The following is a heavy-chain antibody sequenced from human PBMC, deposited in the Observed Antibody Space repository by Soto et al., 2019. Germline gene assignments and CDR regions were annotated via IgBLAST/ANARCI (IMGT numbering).Heavy chain of an antibody. CDR2: IYPGDSDT. V-gene: IGHV5-51*01. J-gene: IGHJ5*02. D-gene: IGHD2-15*01. Sequence: ESLKISCKGSGCSFTSYWIGWVRQMHGKGLEGMGIIYPGDSDTRYSPSFQGQVTISADKSISTAYLQWSSLKASDTAMYYCARQIRRTYCSGGSCTNWFDPWGQGTLVTVSS. CDR1: GCSFTSYW. CDR3: ARQIRRTYCSGGSCTNWFDP.